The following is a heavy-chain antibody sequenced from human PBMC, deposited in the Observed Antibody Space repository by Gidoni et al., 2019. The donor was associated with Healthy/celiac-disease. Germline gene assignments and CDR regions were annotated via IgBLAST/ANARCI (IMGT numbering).Heavy chain of an antibody. J-gene: IGHJ4*02. CDR3: ARSKNDYGDYAVDY. D-gene: IGHD4-17*01. CDR2: IWYDGSNK. CDR1: GFTFSSYG. V-gene: IGHV3-33*01. Sequence: QVQLLESGGGVVQPGRSLRLSCAASGFTFSSYGMHWVRQAPGKGLGWVAVIWYDGSNKYYADSVKGRFTISRDNSKNTLYLQMNSLRAEDTAVYYCARSKNDYGDYAVDYWGQGTLVTVSS.